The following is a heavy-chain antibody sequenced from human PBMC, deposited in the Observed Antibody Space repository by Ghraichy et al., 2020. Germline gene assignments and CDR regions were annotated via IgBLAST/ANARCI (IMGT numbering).Heavy chain of an antibody. V-gene: IGHV1-58*01. Sequence: SVKVSCKASGFTFTSSAVQWVRQARGQRLEWIGWIVVGSGNTNYAQKFQERVTITRDMSTSTAYMELSSLRSEDTAVYYCAADSPRTLDAFDIWGQGTMVTVSS. CDR3: AADSPRTLDAFDI. CDR2: IVVGSGNT. D-gene: IGHD1-14*01. CDR1: GFTFTSSA. J-gene: IGHJ3*02.